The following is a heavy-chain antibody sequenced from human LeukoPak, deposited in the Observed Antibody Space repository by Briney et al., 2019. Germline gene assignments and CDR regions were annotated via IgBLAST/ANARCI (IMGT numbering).Heavy chain of an antibody. Sequence: ASVKVSCKAFGYTFSSYYIHWVRQAPGQGLEWMGWMNPNSGKTGYAQKFQGRVTMTRNTSISTAYMELSSLTSEDTALYSCARVGHYGDYTVLDFWGQGTLVTVSS. CDR1: GYTFSSYY. J-gene: IGHJ4*02. CDR3: ARVGHYGDYTVLDF. CDR2: MNPNSGKT. D-gene: IGHD4-17*01. V-gene: IGHV1-8*01.